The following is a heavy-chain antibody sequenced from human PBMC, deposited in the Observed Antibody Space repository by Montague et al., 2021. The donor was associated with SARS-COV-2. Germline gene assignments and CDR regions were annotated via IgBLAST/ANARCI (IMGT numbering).Heavy chain of an antibody. Sequence: SLRLSCAASGFTFGDYAMRWVRQAPGKGLEWVSGISWTSGSIGYADSVKGRFTISRDNAKNSLYLQMNSLRAEDTALYYCAKVVMSTIYFIGYFDLWGRGTLVTVSS. CDR2: ISWTSGSI. V-gene: IGHV3-9*01. J-gene: IGHJ2*01. CDR1: GFTFGDYA. D-gene: IGHD5-24*01. CDR3: AKVVMSTIYFIGYFDL.